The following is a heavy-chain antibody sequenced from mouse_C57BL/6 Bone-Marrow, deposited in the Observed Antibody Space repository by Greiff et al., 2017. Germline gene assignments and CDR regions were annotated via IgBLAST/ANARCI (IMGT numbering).Heavy chain of an antibody. D-gene: IGHD3-3*01. Sequence: QVQLQQPGAELVRPGSSVKLSCKASGYTFTSYWMHWVKQRPIQGLEWIGNIDPSDSETHYNQKFKDKAILTVDKSSSTAYMQLSSLTSEDSAVYYCARGDNGTTDFDYWGQGTTLTVSS. V-gene: IGHV1-52*01. CDR2: IDPSDSET. CDR3: ARGDNGTTDFDY. CDR1: GYTFTSYW. J-gene: IGHJ2*01.